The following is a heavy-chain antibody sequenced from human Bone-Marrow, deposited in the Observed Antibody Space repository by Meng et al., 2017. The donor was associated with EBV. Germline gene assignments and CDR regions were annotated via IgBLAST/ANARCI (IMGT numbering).Heavy chain of an antibody. J-gene: IGHJ4*02. CDR2: IYYSSST. Sequence: ARLQHPGPGLLKPSQTLSLTRAASDASIPSVGYFWSWIRRPPGQGLEWIGYIYYSSSTYYTPSLKTRLTISLDTSKSQFSLKLYSVTAADTAMYYCARAGRGYGDFEYYFDYWGQGTLVTVSS. V-gene: IGHV4-30-4*01. CDR1: DASIPSVGYF. D-gene: IGHD4-17*01. CDR3: ARAGRGYGDFEYYFDY.